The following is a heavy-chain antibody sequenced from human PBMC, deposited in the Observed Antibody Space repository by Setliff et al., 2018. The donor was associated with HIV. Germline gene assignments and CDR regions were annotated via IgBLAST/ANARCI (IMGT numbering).Heavy chain of an antibody. Sequence: PSETLSLTCTVSAGSISSDQWSWIRQPPGKGLEWIGNIYVSGSTNYNPSLKSRGTISVDTSKKQVSLKLSSVTAADTALYYCARDRYTYGYFDYWGQGTLVTVSS. D-gene: IGHD5-18*01. CDR1: AGSISSDQ. J-gene: IGHJ4*02. V-gene: IGHV4-59*12. CDR3: ARDRYTYGYFDY. CDR2: IYVSGST.